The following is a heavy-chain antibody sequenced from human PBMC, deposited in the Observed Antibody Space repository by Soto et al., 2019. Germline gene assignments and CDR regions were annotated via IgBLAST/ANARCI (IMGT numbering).Heavy chain of an antibody. Sequence: QVQLVQSGAEVKKPGSSVKVSCKASGGTFSSYAISWVRQAPGQGLEWMGGIIPIFGTANYAQKFQARVTITADESTSTGYMELSSLRSGDTAVYYCARGLGCTNGVCYADYYYGMDVWGQGTTVTVSS. CDR3: ARGLGCTNGVCYADYYYGMDV. D-gene: IGHD2-8*01. V-gene: IGHV1-69*12. J-gene: IGHJ6*02. CDR2: IIPIFGTA. CDR1: GGTFSSYA.